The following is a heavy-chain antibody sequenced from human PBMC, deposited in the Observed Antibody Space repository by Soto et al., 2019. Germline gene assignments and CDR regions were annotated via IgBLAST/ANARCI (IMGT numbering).Heavy chain of an antibody. J-gene: IGHJ4*02. Sequence: GGSLRLSCAASGFTFSSYAMSWVRQAPGKGLEWVSAISGSGGSTYYADSVKGRFTISRDNSKNTLYLQMNSLRAEETAVYYCAKSFSQQIAVAGTGKNNFDYWGQGTLVTVSS. CDR3: AKSFSQQIAVAGTGKNNFDY. CDR1: GFTFSSYA. CDR2: ISGSGGST. V-gene: IGHV3-23*01. D-gene: IGHD6-19*01.